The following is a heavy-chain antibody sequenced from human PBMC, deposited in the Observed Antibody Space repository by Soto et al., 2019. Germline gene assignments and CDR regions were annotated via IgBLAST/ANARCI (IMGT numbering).Heavy chain of an antibody. Sequence: PSETLSLTCTVSGDSVSSYSWNWIRQPPGRGLEWIGYIYYSGSTNYNPSLNSRVTISVDTSKNQFSLNLRYVTAADTAVYYCARTSSGWFYYFDYWGQGTLVTVSS. D-gene: IGHD6-19*01. CDR2: IYYSGST. V-gene: IGHV4-59*02. CDR1: GDSVSSYS. CDR3: ARTSSGWFYYFDY. J-gene: IGHJ4*02.